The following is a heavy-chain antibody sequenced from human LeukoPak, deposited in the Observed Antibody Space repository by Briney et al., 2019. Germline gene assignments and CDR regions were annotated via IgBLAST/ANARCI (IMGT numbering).Heavy chain of an antibody. CDR2: IWYDGSNK. CDR3: AKGVFYDSSGYYYGGAAFDI. J-gene: IGHJ3*02. Sequence: QPGRSLRLSCAASGFTFSSYGMHWVRQAPGKGLEWVAVIWYDGSNKYYADSVKGRFTISRDNSKNTLYLQMNSLRAEDTAVYYCAKGVFYDSSGYYYGGAAFDIWDQGTMVTVSS. CDR1: GFTFSSYG. V-gene: IGHV3-33*06. D-gene: IGHD3-22*01.